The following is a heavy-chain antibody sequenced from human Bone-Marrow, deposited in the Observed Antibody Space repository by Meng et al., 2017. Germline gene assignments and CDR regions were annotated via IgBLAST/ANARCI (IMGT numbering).Heavy chain of an antibody. J-gene: IGHJ4*02. CDR2: IYSGGST. D-gene: IGHD6-13*01. Sequence: VQAGESGGGLGHAVRFLRRSCAAAGFTVSSNQVRWVRQAPGKGLEWVSVIYSGGSTYYADAVKGRFTIARDNSKNTLYLQINSLRAEDTAVYYCARGAGIFGGQGTLVTVSS. CDR1: GFTVSSNQ. V-gene: IGHV3-66*02. CDR3: ARGAGIF.